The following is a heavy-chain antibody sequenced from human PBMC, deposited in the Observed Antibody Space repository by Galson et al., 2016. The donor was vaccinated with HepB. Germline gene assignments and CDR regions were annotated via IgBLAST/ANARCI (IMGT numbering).Heavy chain of an antibody. CDR3: VRDATLAGTGPHFDS. D-gene: IGHD6-19*01. Sequence: SLRLSCAASGFTVSGYYKSWVRQAPGKGLEWVSVIYSCGSTYYADSVKGRFTISRDNAKNTLSLQMSSLRAEDTAVYYCVRDATLAGTGPHFDSWGQGTLVTVSS. J-gene: IGHJ4*02. CDR1: GFTVSGYY. CDR2: IYSCGST. V-gene: IGHV3-66*03.